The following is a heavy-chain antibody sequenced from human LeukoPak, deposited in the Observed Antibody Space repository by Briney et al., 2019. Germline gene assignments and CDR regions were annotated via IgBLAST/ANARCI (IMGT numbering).Heavy chain of an antibody. D-gene: IGHD3-10*01. CDR1: GGSISSYY. Sequence: SETLSLTRTVSGGSISSYYWSWIRQPPGKGLELIGYIYYSGSTNYNPSLKSRVTISVDTSKNQFSLKLSSVTAADTAVYYCARQWGPRGVRGVSFWFDPWGQGTLVTVSS. J-gene: IGHJ5*02. V-gene: IGHV4-59*01. CDR3: ARQWGPRGVRGVSFWFDP. CDR2: IYYSGST.